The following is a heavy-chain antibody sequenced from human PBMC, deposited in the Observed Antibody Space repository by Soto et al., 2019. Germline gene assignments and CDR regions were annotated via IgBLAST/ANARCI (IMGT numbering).Heavy chain of an antibody. CDR2: IYFSGST. CDR3: GREETESGYGHDAFDI. J-gene: IGHJ3*02. V-gene: IGHV4-59*01. D-gene: IGHD5-12*01. Sequence: SETLSLTCTASGGSISSYYWSWIRQPPGKGLEWIGYIYFSGSTNYNPSLKSRVTISVDTSKNQFSLRLNSVTAADTAVYYCGREETESGYGHDAFDIWGKGTMVTVSS. CDR1: GGSISSYY.